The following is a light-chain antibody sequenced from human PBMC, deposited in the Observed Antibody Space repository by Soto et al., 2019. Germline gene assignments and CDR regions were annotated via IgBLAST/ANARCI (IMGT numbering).Light chain of an antibody. Sequence: AIQLTQSPSSLSASVGDRVTITCRASQYIRGALAWYQQKPGKAPKILIYDVSTLESGVPSRFSCSSSGTDFTLTSSSLQPVDFATYYCQQFNSYPITFGQGTRLEIK. CDR2: DVS. CDR1: QYIRGA. V-gene: IGKV1-13*02. J-gene: IGKJ5*01. CDR3: QQFNSYPIT.